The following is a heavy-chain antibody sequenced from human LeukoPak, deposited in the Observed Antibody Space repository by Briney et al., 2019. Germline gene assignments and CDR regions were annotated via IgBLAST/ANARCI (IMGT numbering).Heavy chain of an antibody. CDR1: GYSFTNYW. CDR3: LRGLRDYYDSSGYPFWFDP. D-gene: IGHD3-22*01. V-gene: IGHV5-51*01. CDR2: IYPGDSDT. Sequence: GESLKISCKGSGYSFTNYWIGWVRQMPGKGLEWMGIIYPGDSDTGYSPSFQGQVTISADKSINTAYLQWSSLKASDTALYYCLRGLRDYYDSSGYPFWFDPWGQGTLVTVSS. J-gene: IGHJ5*02.